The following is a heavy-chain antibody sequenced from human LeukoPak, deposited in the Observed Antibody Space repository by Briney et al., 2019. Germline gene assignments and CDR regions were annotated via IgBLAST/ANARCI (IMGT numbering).Heavy chain of an antibody. CDR1: VGSIRSYY. V-gene: IGHV4-59*01. CDR3: ARGTPTYDSSGYGEYYFDY. CDR2: IYYSGST. D-gene: IGHD3-22*01. J-gene: IGHJ4*02. Sequence: SETLSLTCTASVGSIRSYYWSWIRQPPGKGLEWIGYIYYSGSTNYNPSLKSRVTISVDTSKNQFSLKLSSVTAADTAVYYCARGTPTYDSSGYGEYYFDYWGQGTLVTVSS.